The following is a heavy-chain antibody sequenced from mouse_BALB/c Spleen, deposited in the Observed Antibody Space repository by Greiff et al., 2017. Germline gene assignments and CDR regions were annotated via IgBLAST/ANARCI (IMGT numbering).Heavy chain of an antibody. V-gene: IGHV5-6-5*01. CDR1: GFTFSSYA. J-gene: IGHJ4*01. D-gene: IGHD2-4*01. CDR3: ARIYYDYDGAMDY. Sequence: EVQLQESGGGLVKPGGSLKLSCAASGFTFSSYAMSWVRQTPEKRLEWVASISSGGSTYYPDSVKGRFTISRDNARNILYLQMSSLRSEDTAMYYCARIYYDYDGAMDYWGQGTSVTVSS. CDR2: ISSGGST.